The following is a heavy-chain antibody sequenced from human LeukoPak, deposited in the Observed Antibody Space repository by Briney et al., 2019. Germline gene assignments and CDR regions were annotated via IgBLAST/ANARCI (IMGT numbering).Heavy chain of an antibody. D-gene: IGHD5-24*01. V-gene: IGHV1-8*01. Sequence: GASVTVSCKASGYTFTSYDINWVRQAPGQGLEWMGWMNPNSGNTGYAQKFQGRVTMTRNTSISTAYMELSSLRSDDTAVYYCARRPPIYRISEANDYWGQGALVTVSS. CDR2: MNPNSGNT. J-gene: IGHJ4*02. CDR1: GYTFTSYD. CDR3: ARRPPIYRISEANDY.